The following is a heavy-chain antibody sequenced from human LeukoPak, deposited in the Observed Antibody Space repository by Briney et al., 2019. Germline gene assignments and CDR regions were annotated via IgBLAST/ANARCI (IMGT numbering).Heavy chain of an antibody. Sequence: GESLRLSCAASGFTFSGSAMHWVRQASGKGLEWVGRIRSKANSYATAYAASVKGRFTISRDDSKNTAYLQMNSLKTEDTAVYYCTRGGYNNYYYGMDVWGQGTTVTVSS. V-gene: IGHV3-73*01. CDR2: IRSKANSYAT. D-gene: IGHD5-24*01. CDR1: GFTFSGSA. CDR3: TRGGYNNYYYGMDV. J-gene: IGHJ6*02.